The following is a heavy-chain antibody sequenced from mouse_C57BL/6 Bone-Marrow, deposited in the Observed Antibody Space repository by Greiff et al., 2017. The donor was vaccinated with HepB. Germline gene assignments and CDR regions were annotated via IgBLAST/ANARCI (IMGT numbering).Heavy chain of an antibody. V-gene: IGHV7-3*01. CDR2: IRNKANGYTT. Sequence: EVQVVESGGGLVQPGGSLSLSCAASGFTFTDYYMSWVRQPPGKALEWLGFIRNKANGYTTEYSASVKGRFTISRDNSQSILYLQMNALRAEDSATYYCARSVRWGAMDYWGQGTSVTVSS. CDR1: GFTFTDYY. D-gene: IGHD1-1*01. CDR3: ARSVRWGAMDY. J-gene: IGHJ4*01.